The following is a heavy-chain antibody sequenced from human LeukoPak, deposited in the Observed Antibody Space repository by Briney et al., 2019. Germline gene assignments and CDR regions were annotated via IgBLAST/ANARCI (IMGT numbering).Heavy chain of an antibody. V-gene: IGHV3-48*01. Sequence: GGSLRLSCAASGFPLSSYSINWVRQAPGKGLEWVSYISGSGSAIYYVDSVKGRFTVSRDNAKNSLFLQMNSPRAEDTAVYYCVRVKGSYFDYWGQGALVTVSS. J-gene: IGHJ4*02. CDR3: VRVKGSYFDY. D-gene: IGHD2-15*01. CDR2: ISGSGSAI. CDR1: GFPLSSYS.